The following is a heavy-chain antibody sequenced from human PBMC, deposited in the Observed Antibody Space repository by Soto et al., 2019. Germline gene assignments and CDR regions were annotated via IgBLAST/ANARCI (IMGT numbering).Heavy chain of an antibody. J-gene: IGHJ6*02. V-gene: IGHV4-31*03. CDR3: ARDLWGYCGADCYPLDV. D-gene: IGHD2-21*02. CDR2: IYYSGST. CDR1: GGSISSGVYY. Sequence: TLSLTCTVSGGSISSGVYYWSWIRQHPGKGLEWIGYIYYSGSTYYNPSLKSRVTISVDTSKNQFSLKLSSVTAADTAVYYCARDLWGYCGADCYPLDVWGQGTTVTVSS.